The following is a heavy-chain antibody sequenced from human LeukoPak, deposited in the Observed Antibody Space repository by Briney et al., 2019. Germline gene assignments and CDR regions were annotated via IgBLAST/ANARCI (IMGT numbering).Heavy chain of an antibody. CDR2: ISSSGSTI. V-gene: IGHV3-48*01. Sequence: PGGSLRLSCAASGFTFSGYSMNWVRQAPGKGLEWISYISSSGSTIDYADSVKGRFTISRDNSKNTLYLQMNSLTAEDTAVYYCARVMTRVGVPHFDYWGQGALVTVSS. CDR1: GFTFSGYS. J-gene: IGHJ4*02. CDR3: ARVMTRVGVPHFDY. D-gene: IGHD1-26*01.